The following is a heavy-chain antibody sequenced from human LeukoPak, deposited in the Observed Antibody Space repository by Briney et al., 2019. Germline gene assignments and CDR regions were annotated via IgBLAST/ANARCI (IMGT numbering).Heavy chain of an antibody. J-gene: IGHJ6*02. Sequence: GGSLRLSCAASGFTFSSYSMNWVRQAPGKGLEWVSYISSSSSTIYYADSVKGRFTISRDNARNSLYQQMNSLRDEDTAVYYCASPPLTSYYYGMDVWGQGTTVTVSS. D-gene: IGHD3-9*01. CDR1: GFTFSSYS. V-gene: IGHV3-48*02. CDR2: ISSSSSTI. CDR3: ASPPLTSYYYGMDV.